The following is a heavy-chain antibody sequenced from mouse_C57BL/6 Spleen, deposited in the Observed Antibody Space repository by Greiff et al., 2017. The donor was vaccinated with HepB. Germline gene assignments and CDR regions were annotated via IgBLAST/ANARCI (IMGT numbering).Heavy chain of an antibody. J-gene: IGHJ1*03. V-gene: IGHV1-69*01. D-gene: IGHD2-5*01. CDR3: ARSYSNYGCFDV. CDR2: IDPSDSYT. Sequence: QVQLQQPGAELVMPGASVKLSCKASGYTFTSYWMHWVKQRPGQGLEWIGEIDPSDSYTNYNQKFKGKSTLTVDKSSSTAYMQLSSLTSEDSAVYYCARSYSNYGCFDVWGTGTTVTVSS. CDR1: GYTFTSYW.